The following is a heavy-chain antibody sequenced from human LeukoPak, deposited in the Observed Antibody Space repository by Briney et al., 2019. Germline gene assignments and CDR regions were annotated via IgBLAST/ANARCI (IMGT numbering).Heavy chain of an antibody. D-gene: IGHD3-10*01. V-gene: IGHV3-23*01. CDR3: ATLWFGEWFFDY. CDR2: TSGSGGST. Sequence: PGGSLRLSCAASGFTFSSYAMSWVRQAPGKGLEWVSATSGSGGSTYYADSVKGRFTISRDNSKNTLYLQMNSLRAEDTAVYYCATLWFGEWFFDYRGQGTLVTVSS. J-gene: IGHJ4*02. CDR1: GFTFSSYA.